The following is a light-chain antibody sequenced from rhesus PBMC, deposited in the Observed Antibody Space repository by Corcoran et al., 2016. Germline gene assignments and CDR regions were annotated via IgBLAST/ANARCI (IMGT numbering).Light chain of an antibody. J-gene: IGKJ2*01. CDR1: QSVSSY. CDR3: YQHSSGYS. V-gene: IGKV3-10*01. Sequence: QVILTQSPATLSLSPGERATLSCRASQSVSSYLAWYQRKPGQAPRLLSYGASSRATGIPDRVSGSGSGTDCTLTISSLEPEDVGVYHCYQHSSGYSFGQGTKVEIK. CDR2: GAS.